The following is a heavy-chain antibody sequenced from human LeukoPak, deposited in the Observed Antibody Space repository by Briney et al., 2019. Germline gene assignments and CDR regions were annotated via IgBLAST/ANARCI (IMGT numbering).Heavy chain of an antibody. CDR1: GFTFNSNW. CDR2: INADGDNT. J-gene: IGHJ4*02. CDR3: ARGLGDGYNN. Sequence: PGESLRLSCAASGFTFNSNWMQWVRQAPGKGLLWVSGINADGDNTRYADSVKGRFTISRGNAKNTLYLQMNSVRVDDTGIYYCARGLGDGYNNWGQGTLVTVSS. D-gene: IGHD5-24*01. V-gene: IGHV3-74*01.